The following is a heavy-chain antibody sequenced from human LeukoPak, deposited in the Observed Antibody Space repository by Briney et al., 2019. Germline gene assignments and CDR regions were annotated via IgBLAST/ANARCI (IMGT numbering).Heavy chain of an antibody. CDR1: GFTFSNYD. CDR3: ARVASGSYYPEY. Sequence: GGSLRLSCAASGFTFSNYDMHWVRQAPGKGLEWVAVIWYDGSNKYYADSVKGRFTISRDNSKNTLYLQMNSLGAEDTGVYYCARVASGSYYPEYWGQGTLVTVSS. J-gene: IGHJ4*02. V-gene: IGHV3-33*01. D-gene: IGHD3-10*01. CDR2: IWYDGSNK.